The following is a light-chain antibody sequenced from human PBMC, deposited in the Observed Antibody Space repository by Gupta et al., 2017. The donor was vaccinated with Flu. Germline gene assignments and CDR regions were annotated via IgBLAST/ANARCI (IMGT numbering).Light chain of an antibody. V-gene: IGKV1D-12*01. CDR1: QGISNW. Sequence: DIQMTQSPSSVSASVGDRVTLTCRASQGISNWLAWYQQKPGKAPNLLIYAASSLQSEVPSRCSGSASGTEFTLTISNVQPEDCATYYCQQAYSFPITFGQGTRLEMK. CDR3: QQAYSFPIT. J-gene: IGKJ5*01. CDR2: AAS.